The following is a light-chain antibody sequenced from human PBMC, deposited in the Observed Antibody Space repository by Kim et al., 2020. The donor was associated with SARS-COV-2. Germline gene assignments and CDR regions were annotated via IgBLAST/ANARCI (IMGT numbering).Light chain of an antibody. Sequence: EIVLTQSPATLSLSPGERATLSCRASQSVSSYLAWYQQKPGQAPRLLIYDASNRATGIPARFSGSGSGTDFTLTISSLEPEDFAVYYWQQRSNWPPGYTFGQGTKLDIK. CDR1: QSVSSY. V-gene: IGKV3-11*01. CDR3: QQRSNWPPGYT. J-gene: IGKJ2*01. CDR2: DAS.